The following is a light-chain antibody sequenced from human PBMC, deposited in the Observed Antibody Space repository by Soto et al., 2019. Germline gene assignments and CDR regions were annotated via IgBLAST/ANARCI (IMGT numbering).Light chain of an antibody. V-gene: IGKV1-39*01. CDR3: QQSYSTSGIT. CDR1: QSISSY. J-gene: IGKJ5*01. CDR2: AAS. Sequence: DIQMTQSPSSLSASVGDRVTITCRASQSISSYLNWYQQKPGKALKLLIYAASSLQSGVPSRFSGSASGTDFTLTISSLQHEDFATYYCQQSYSTSGITFGQGTRLEIK.